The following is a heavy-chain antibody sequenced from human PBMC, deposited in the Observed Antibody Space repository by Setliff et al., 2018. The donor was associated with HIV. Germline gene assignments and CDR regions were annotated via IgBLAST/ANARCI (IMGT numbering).Heavy chain of an antibody. CDR2: IYTSGAP. V-gene: IGHV4-4*07. CDR1: GGSINSYY. Sequence: LSLTCTVSGGSINSYYWSWIRQPAGKGLEWIGRIYTSGAPTTTPPSRVESMSVDTSKNQFSLKLTSVTAADTAVYYCARELMWRGALHYFYYMDVWGEGTTVTVSS. CDR3: ARELMWRGALHYFYYMDV. D-gene: IGHD1-26*01. J-gene: IGHJ6*03.